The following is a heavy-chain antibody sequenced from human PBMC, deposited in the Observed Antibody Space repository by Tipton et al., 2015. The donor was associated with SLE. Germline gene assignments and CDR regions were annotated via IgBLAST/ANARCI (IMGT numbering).Heavy chain of an antibody. CDR3: ARSAGYGSNWAHFDY. Sequence: TLSLTCTVSGGSISSSYWSWILQPPGKGLEWIGYIYYSGSTKYNPSLKSRVTIPVDTSKNQFSLKLSSVTAAETAVYYCARSAGYGSNWAHFDYWGQGTLVTVSS. CDR2: IYYSGST. J-gene: IGHJ4*02. D-gene: IGHD6-13*01. V-gene: IGHV4-59*01. CDR1: GGSISSSY.